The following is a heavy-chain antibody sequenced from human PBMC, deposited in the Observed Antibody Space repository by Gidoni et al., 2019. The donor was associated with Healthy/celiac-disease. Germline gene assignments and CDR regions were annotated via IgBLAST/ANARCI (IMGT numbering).Heavy chain of an antibody. V-gene: IGHV1-2*02. CDR2: INPNSGGT. J-gene: IGHJ4*02. CDR1: GYTFTGYY. D-gene: IGHD1-7*01. CDR3: ARRVVPTRGTYYFDY. Sequence: QVQLVQSGAEVKKPGASVKVSCKASGYTFTGYYMHWVRQAHGQGLEWMGWINPNSGGTNYAQKFQGRVTMTRDTSISTAYMELSRLRSDDTAVYYCARRVVPTRGTYYFDYWGQGTLVTVSS.